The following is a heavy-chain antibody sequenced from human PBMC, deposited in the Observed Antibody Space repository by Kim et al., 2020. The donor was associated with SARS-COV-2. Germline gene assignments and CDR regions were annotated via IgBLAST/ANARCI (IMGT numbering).Heavy chain of an antibody. CDR3: ARGSDFWSGYSIDY. J-gene: IGHJ4*02. Sequence: NPSLKSRVTLSVDTSKNQFSLKRSSVTAADTDVYYCARGSDFWSGYSIDYWGQGTLVTVSS. D-gene: IGHD3-3*01. V-gene: IGHV4-59*09.